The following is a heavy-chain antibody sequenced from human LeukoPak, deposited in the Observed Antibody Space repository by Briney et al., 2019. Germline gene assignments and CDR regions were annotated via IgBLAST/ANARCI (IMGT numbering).Heavy chain of an antibody. J-gene: IGHJ3*02. V-gene: IGHV3-23*01. CDR3: AKDLFTTVIKGGAFDI. CDR2: ISGSGGST. CDR1: GFTFSSYA. D-gene: IGHD4-17*01. Sequence: PGGSLRLSCAASGFTFSSYAMSWVRQAPGKGLEWVSAISGSGGSTYYADSVKGRFTISRDNSKNTLYLQMNSLRAEDTAVYYCAKDLFTTVIKGGAFDIWGQGTMVTVSS.